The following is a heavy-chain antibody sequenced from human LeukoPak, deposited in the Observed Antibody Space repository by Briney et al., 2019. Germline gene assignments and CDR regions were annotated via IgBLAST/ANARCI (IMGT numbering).Heavy chain of an antibody. J-gene: IGHJ6*02. CDR3: AIHGYYDFWSGYYLGGDYYYGMDV. CDR1: GGSISSSSYS. CDR2: IYYSGST. Sequence: PSETLSLTCTVSGGSISSSSYSWGWIRQPPGKGLEWIGSIYYSGSTYYNPSLKSRVTISVDTSKNQFSLKLSSVTAADTAVYYCAIHGYYDFWSGYYLGGDYYYGMDVWGQGTTVTVSS. V-gene: IGHV4-39*01. D-gene: IGHD3-3*01.